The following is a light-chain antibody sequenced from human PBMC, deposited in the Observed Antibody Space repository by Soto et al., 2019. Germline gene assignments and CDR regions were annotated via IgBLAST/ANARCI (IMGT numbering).Light chain of an antibody. Sequence: QSALTQPPSASGTPGQGVTISCSGSTSNIGSNYVYWYQQLPGTAPKLLIYRNNQRPSGVPDRFSGSKSGTSASLAISGLRSDDEADYFCATWDDRLTGFYVFGTGTKVTVL. V-gene: IGLV1-47*01. CDR3: ATWDDRLTGFYV. CDR1: TSNIGSNY. J-gene: IGLJ1*01. CDR2: RNN.